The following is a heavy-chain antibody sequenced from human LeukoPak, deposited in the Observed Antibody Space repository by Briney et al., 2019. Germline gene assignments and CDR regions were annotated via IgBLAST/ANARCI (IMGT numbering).Heavy chain of an antibody. Sequence: PSETLSLTCTVSGDSISSYYWSWIRQPPGKGLEWIGSIYYSGSTGHNPSLKSRVTISLDTPKSQFSLKLNSVTAADTAVYYCARHRTRHDYWGQGTLVTVSS. CDR2: IYYSGST. V-gene: IGHV4-59*08. CDR1: GDSISSYY. CDR3: ARHRTRHDY. J-gene: IGHJ4*02.